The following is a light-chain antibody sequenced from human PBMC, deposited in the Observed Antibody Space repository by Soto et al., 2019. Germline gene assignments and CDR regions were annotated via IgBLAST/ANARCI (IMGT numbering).Light chain of an antibody. CDR1: SSNIGARFD. J-gene: IGLJ1*01. V-gene: IGLV1-40*01. Sequence: QAVQTHPRSVSWAPGQRVTVACTGSSSNIGARFDVHWYQQLPGTAPRLLIYANGNRPSGVPDRFSGSKSGTSASLAITGLQAEDEPDYYCQSYDSSLRGYVFGTGIKVTVL. CDR3: QSYDSSLRGYV. CDR2: ANG.